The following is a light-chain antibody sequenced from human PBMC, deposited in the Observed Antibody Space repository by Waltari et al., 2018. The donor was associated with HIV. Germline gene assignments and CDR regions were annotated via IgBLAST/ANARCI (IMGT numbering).Light chain of an antibody. J-gene: IGKJ4*01. CDR2: DGT. CDR1: QAINKY. Sequence: DIQMTQSPSSLSASVGDRVIITCQASQAINKYVNWFQQRPGKAPKLLIYDGTKLETGVPSRFSGSGSGTDFTLTISSLQPEDIAIYYCQQYENLPPTFGGGTKVEIK. CDR3: QQYENLPPT. V-gene: IGKV1-33*01.